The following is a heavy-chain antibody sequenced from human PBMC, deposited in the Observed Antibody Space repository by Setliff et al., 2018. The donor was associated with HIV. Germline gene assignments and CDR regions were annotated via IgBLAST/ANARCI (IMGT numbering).Heavy chain of an antibody. Sequence: RGAWMNWVRQAPGKGLEWVGRVKIDSDGGTIDYAAPVQGRFVISRDDSQNLLSLQLNALRTEDTGVYYCTTATIPPAGWGALDIWGPGTTVTVSS. CDR1: RGAW. D-gene: IGHD6-19*01. CDR3: TTATIPPAGWGALDI. J-gene: IGHJ3*02. CDR2: VKIDSDGGTI. V-gene: IGHV3-15*01.